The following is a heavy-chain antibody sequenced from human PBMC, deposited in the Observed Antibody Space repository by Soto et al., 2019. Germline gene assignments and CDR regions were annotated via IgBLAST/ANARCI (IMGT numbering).Heavy chain of an antibody. D-gene: IGHD4-17*01. CDR2: ISSGSTTI. CDR3: ARDRGTVTNYVGHDYGMDV. J-gene: IGHJ6*02. CDR1: GFTFSSYS. V-gene: IGHV3-48*02. Sequence: EVQLVESGGGLVQPGGSLRLSCAASGFTFSSYSMNWVRQAPGKGLEWVSYISSGSTTIYYADSVKGRFTISRDNAKNSLYLQMNSLRDGDTAVYYCARDRGTVTNYVGHDYGMDVWGQGTTVTVSS.